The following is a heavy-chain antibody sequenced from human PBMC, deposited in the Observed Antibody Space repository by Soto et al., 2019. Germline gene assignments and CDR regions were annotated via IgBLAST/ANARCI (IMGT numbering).Heavy chain of an antibody. CDR1: GFIFSDHY. V-gene: IGHV3-72*01. Sequence: EVQLVESGGGLVQPGVSLRVSCEASGFIFSDHYMDWVRQAPGKGLEWGARTTNKENNYRTEYAGSVKDRFTISSDDLKNLVYLQMNSLKSEDTDVYFCAKLYIERHRNDFWGQGGVVTDSS. D-gene: IGHD5-12*01. CDR2: TTNKENNYRT. CDR3: AKLYIERHRNDF. J-gene: IGHJ4*01.